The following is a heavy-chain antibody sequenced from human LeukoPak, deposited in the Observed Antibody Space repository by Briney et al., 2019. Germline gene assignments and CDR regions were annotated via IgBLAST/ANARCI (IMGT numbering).Heavy chain of an antibody. D-gene: IGHD3-9*01. Sequence: GGSLRLSCIASGFTFGDSAMSWFRQAPGKGLEWVGFIRSKVYGGTTEYAASVKGRFTISRDDSKSIAYLQMNSLKTEDTAVYYCTSDYDILTGIFDYWGQGTLVTVSS. CDR3: TSDYDILTGIFDY. J-gene: IGHJ4*02. V-gene: IGHV3-49*03. CDR1: GFTFGDSA. CDR2: IRSKVYGGTT.